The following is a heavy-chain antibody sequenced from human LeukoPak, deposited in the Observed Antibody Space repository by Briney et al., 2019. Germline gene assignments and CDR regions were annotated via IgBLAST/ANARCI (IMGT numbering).Heavy chain of an antibody. V-gene: IGHV3-30*04. CDR3: ARDSHAPNIDEVSCYFDY. CDR1: GFTFSSYA. CDR2: ISYDGRNR. Sequence: GTSLRLSCTASGFTFSSYAMHWVRQAPGKGLEWVAVISYDGRNRYYTDSVKGRFTISRDNSKNTLYVQMNNLRAEDTAVYYCARDSHAPNIDEVSCYFDYWGQGTLVTVSS. J-gene: IGHJ4*02. D-gene: IGHD5-12*01.